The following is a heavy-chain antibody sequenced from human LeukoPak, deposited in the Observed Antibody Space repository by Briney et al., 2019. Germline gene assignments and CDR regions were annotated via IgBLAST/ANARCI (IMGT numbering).Heavy chain of an antibody. J-gene: IGHJ3*02. V-gene: IGHV4-59*01. Sequence: TSETLSLTCTVSGGSINTNYWSWIRQPPGKGLEWIGHIYYSGNTNSNSSLKSRVTISIDTSQNQFSLKLSSVTAADTAVYYCARDSFYYDSNGYFSDAFDIWGQGTMVTVSS. CDR1: GGSINTNY. CDR3: ARDSFYYDSNGYFSDAFDI. D-gene: IGHD3-22*01. CDR2: IYYSGNT.